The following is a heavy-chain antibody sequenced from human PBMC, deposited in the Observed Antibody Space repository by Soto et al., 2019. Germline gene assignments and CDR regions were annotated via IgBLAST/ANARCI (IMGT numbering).Heavy chain of an antibody. Sequence: QLQLQESGPGLVKPSETLSLTCTVSGGSISSSSYYWGWIRQPPGKGLEWIGSIYYSGSTYYNPSLKSRVTISVDTSKNQFSLKLSSVTAADTAVYYCARLRRDPGDDGTIFWFDPWGQGTLVTVSS. D-gene: IGHD3-3*01. CDR3: ARLRRDPGDDGTIFWFDP. CDR2: IYYSGST. J-gene: IGHJ5*02. V-gene: IGHV4-39*01. CDR1: GGSISSSSYY.